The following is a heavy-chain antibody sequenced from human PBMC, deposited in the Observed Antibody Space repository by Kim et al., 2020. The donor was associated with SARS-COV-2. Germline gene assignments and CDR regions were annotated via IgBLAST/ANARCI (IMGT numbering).Heavy chain of an antibody. Sequence: SETLSLTCAVYGGSFSGYYWSWIRQPPGKGLEWIGEINHSGSTNHNPSLKSRVTISVDTSKNQFSLKLSSVTAADTAVYYCARVSGADYYDSSGYSPAFDYWGQGTLVTVSS. CDR1: GGSFSGYY. V-gene: IGHV4-34*01. D-gene: IGHD3-22*01. J-gene: IGHJ4*02. CDR3: ARVSGADYYDSSGYSPAFDY. CDR2: INHSGST.